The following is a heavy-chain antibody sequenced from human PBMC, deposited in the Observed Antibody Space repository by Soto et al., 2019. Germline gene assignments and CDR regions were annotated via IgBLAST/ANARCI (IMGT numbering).Heavy chain of an antibody. Sequence: EFGPTLVNSTPSLTQTWTSSGFPLSISGICMSGIREPPVEAWGYTEPIPCDDDKHYTTSLKTRLTISQDTSKIQVFLTMTNMDPVDTAPYFCARMYXELRIAAPNYFHYGMDVCGQGTTVTVSS. CDR2: IPCDDDK. V-gene: IGHV2-70*01. J-gene: IGHJ6*02. D-gene: IGHD2-15*01. CDR1: GFPLSISGIC. CDR3: ARMYXELRIAAPNYFHYGMDV.